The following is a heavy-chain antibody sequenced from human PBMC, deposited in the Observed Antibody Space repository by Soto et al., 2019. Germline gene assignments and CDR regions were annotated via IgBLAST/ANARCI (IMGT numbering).Heavy chain of an antibody. V-gene: IGHV4-4*07. CDR3: ARHRKLWRSGFDY. Sequence: SETLSLTSTFFGGSISSYFWSWIRQPAGKGLEWIGRVYSIGSTNYRPSLKSRVTMSVDTSKNQFALKLSSVTAADTAIYYFARHRKLWRSGFDYWGQGILVTVSS. CDR2: VYSIGST. D-gene: IGHD3-16*01. J-gene: IGHJ4*02. CDR1: GGSISSYF.